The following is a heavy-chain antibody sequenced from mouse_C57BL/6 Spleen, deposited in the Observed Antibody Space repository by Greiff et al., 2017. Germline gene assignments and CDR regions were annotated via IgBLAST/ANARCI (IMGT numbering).Heavy chain of an antibody. CDR2: INPSSGYT. CDR1: GYTFTSYT. J-gene: IGHJ3*01. Sequence: VKLQQSGAELARPGASVKMSCKASGYTFTSYTMHWVKQRPGQGLEWIGYINPSSGYTKYNQKFKDKATLTADKSSSTAYMQLSSLTSEDSAVYYCARSDPVYYDYDGGFAYWGQGTLVTVSA. D-gene: IGHD2-4*01. V-gene: IGHV1-4*01. CDR3: ARSDPVYYDYDGGFAY.